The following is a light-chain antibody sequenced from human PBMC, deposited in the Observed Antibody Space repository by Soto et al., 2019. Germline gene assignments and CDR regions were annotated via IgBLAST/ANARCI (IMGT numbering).Light chain of an antibody. Sequence: QSALTQPASVSGSPGQSITISCSGGTSDIGTYNYVSGYQHHPGKVPKVMIYEVSNRPSGVSNRFSGSKSGNTASLTISGLQSEDEADYYCSSYTSSATLVFGGGTKVTVL. J-gene: IGLJ3*02. V-gene: IGLV2-14*01. CDR1: TSDIGTYNY. CDR2: EVS. CDR3: SSYTSSATLV.